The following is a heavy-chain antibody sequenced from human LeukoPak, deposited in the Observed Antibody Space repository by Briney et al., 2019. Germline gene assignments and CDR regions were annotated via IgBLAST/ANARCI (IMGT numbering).Heavy chain of an antibody. J-gene: IGHJ4*02. CDR2: ISGSGGNT. D-gene: IGHD5-18*01. V-gene: IGHV3-23*01. CDR1: GFTFSSYA. CDR3: ARVDTAMVAGGGDY. Sequence: GGSLRLSCAASGFTFSSYAMSWVRQAPGKGLEWVSAISGSGGNTYYADSVKGRFTISRDNSKNTVSLQMNSLRTDDTAVYYCARVDTAMVAGGGDYWGQGTLVTVSS.